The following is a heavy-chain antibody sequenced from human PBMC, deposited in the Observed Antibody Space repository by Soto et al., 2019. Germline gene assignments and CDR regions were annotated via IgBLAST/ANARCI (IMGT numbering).Heavy chain of an antibody. CDR2: ISGSGGST. J-gene: IGHJ4*02. CDR3: AKDPRGTDKSMDY. V-gene: IGHV3-23*01. D-gene: IGHD1-1*01. Sequence: SWIRQAPGKGLEWVSAISGSGGSTYYADSVKGLLTSSRDNSKNTLYLQMNRLGAEDTDVYYCAKDPRGTDKSMDYWGQGTRVTVSS.